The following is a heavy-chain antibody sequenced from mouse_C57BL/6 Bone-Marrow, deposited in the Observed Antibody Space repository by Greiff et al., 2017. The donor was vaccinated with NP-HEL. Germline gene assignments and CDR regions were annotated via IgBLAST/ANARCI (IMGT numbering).Heavy chain of an antibody. CDR2: ISSGGSYT. V-gene: IGHV5-6*01. Sequence: EVQLVESGGDLVKPGGSLKLSCAASGFTFSSYGMSWVRQTPDKRLEWVATISSGGSYTYYPDSVKGRFTISRDNAKNTLYLQMSSLKSEDTAMYYCARRYGSSSWFAYWGQGTLVTVSA. CDR3: ARRYGSSSWFAY. J-gene: IGHJ3*01. D-gene: IGHD1-1*01. CDR1: GFTFSSYG.